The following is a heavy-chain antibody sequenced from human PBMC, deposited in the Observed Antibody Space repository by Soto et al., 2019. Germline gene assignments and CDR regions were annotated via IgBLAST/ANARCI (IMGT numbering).Heavy chain of an antibody. D-gene: IGHD3-10*01. J-gene: IGHJ4*02. CDR3: ATDLPTMVRGVMELNY. CDR2: FDPEDGET. Sequence: ASVKVSCKVSGYTLTELSMHWVRQAPGKGLEWMGGFDPEDGETIYAQKFQGRVTMTEDTSTDTAYMELSSLRSEDTAVYYCATDLPTMVRGVMELNYWGQGTLVTVSS. CDR1: GYTLTELS. V-gene: IGHV1-24*01.